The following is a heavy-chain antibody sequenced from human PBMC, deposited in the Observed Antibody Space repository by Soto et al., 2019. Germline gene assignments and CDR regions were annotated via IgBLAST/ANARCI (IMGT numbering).Heavy chain of an antibody. D-gene: IGHD2-15*01. CDR3: AKDGGYCLDV. V-gene: IGHV4-59*12. Sequence: TLSLTCTVSGGSISSYYWSWIRQPPGKGLEWIGYVSYSGSTNYNPSLRSRVTMSIDTSKNQFSLMLSSVTAADTAVYYCAKDGGYCLDVWGKGTTVTVSS. CDR2: VSYSGST. CDR1: GGSISSYY. J-gene: IGHJ6*04.